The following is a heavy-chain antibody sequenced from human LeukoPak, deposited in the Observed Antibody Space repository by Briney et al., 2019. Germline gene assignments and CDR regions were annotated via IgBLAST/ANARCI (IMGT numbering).Heavy chain of an antibody. CDR1: GFTFSSYG. CDR3: WGPKAGTTGY. V-gene: IGHV3-30*03. Sequence: GSLRLSCAASGFTFSSYGMHWVRQAPGKGLEWVAVISYDGSNKYYADSVKGRFTISRDNSKNTLYLQMNSLRAEDTAVYYCWGPKAGTTGYWGQGTLVAVSS. J-gene: IGHJ4*02. CDR2: ISYDGSNK. D-gene: IGHD1-1*01.